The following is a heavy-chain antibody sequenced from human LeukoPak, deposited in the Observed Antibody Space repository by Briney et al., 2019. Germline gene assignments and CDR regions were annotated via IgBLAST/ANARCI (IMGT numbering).Heavy chain of an antibody. CDR2: MNPNSGNT. Sequence: ASVKVSCKASGYTFTSYDINWVRQATGQGLEWMGWMNPNSGNTGYAQKFQGRVTMTRDTSISTAYMELSSLRSDDTAVYYCARDPDYYDSSGHFDYWGQGSLVTVSS. J-gene: IGHJ4*02. D-gene: IGHD3-22*01. CDR1: GYTFTSYD. V-gene: IGHV1-8*01. CDR3: ARDPDYYDSSGHFDY.